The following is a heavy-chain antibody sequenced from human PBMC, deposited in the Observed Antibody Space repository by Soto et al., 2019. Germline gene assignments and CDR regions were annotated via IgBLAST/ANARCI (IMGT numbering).Heavy chain of an antibody. V-gene: IGHV4-39*01. CDR3: ARLPNIGGDGMDV. CDR1: GGSISSSSYF. Sequence: QLRLQESGPGLVKPSETLSLTCTVSGGSISSSSYFWGWMRQPPGKGLEWIGSIYYSGRTYYHTALKSRVTTSMDTSKNQFSLKLSSVTAADTAVYYWARLPNIGGDGMDVWGQGTTVTVSS. J-gene: IGHJ6*02. D-gene: IGHD3-10*01. CDR2: IYYSGRT.